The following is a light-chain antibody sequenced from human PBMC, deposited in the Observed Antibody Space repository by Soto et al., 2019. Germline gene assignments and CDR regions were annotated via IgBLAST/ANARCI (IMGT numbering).Light chain of an antibody. J-gene: IGLJ2*01. CDR3: YSTDSSGNHRGV. CDR1: ALPKKY. Sequence: SYELTQPPSVSVSPGQTARITCSGDALPKKYAYWYQQKSGQAPVLVIYEDSKRPSGIPERFSDSSSGTMATLTISGAQVEDEADYYCYSTDSSGNHRGVFGGGTKVTVL. CDR2: EDS. V-gene: IGLV3-10*01.